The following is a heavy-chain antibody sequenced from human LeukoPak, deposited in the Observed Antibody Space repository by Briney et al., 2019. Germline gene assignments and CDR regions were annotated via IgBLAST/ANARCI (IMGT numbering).Heavy chain of an antibody. D-gene: IGHD4-11*01. CDR3: AKKGGYSIREDYMDV. Sequence: GGSLTLSCAASGFTFSSYAMSWVRQAPGKGLEWVSAISGSGGSTYYADSVKGRFTISRDNAKNTLYLEMNSLRAEDTAVYYCAKKGGYSIREDYMDVWGKGTTVADSS. J-gene: IGHJ6*03. V-gene: IGHV3-23*01. CDR1: GFTFSSYA. CDR2: ISGSGGST.